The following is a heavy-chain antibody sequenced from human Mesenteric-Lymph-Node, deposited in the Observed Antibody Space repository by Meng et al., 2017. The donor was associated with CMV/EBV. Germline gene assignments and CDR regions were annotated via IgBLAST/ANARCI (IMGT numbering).Heavy chain of an antibody. CDR2: ISSNSRYI. J-gene: IGHJ4*02. D-gene: IGHD3-22*01. Sequence: EVQMVDAGGGLVKPGGSLRLSCAASVFTLSSYSMTWVRQAPGKGLGWVYSISSNSRYIYDADSVKGRFTIYRDNAKHSLYMQMNSLRAEDTAVYYCARGTPLLRWGQGTLVTVSS. CDR3: ARGTPLLR. V-gene: IGHV3-21*01. CDR1: VFTLSSYS.